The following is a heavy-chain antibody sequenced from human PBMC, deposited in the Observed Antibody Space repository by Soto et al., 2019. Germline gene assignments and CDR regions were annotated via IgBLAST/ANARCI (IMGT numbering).Heavy chain of an antibody. Sequence: HPGGSLRLSCAAAGFTFRTYAMHWVRQVPGKGLEWVAVISYDGTSKYYGEAVKGRFTISRDNSKNTLYLEMNSLRPEDMAVYFCARSDQWELVGQPFDYWGQGTLVTVSS. CDR2: ISYDGTSK. J-gene: IGHJ4*02. D-gene: IGHD1-26*01. CDR1: GFTFRTYA. V-gene: IGHV3-30-3*01. CDR3: ARSDQWELVGQPFDY.